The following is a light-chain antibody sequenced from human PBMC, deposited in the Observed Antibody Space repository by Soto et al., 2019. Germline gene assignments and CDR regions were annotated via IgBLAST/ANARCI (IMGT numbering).Light chain of an antibody. Sequence: QSVLTQPTSVSGSPGQSITISCTGTSXDITLYNYVSWYQQYPGKAPKLIIYQVTNRPSGVSTRFSGSKSGNTASLTISGLQAEDEADYYCSSYTSSINYVFGTGTKVTVL. V-gene: IGLV2-14*01. CDR2: QVT. CDR1: SXDITLYNY. CDR3: SSYTSSINYV. J-gene: IGLJ1*01.